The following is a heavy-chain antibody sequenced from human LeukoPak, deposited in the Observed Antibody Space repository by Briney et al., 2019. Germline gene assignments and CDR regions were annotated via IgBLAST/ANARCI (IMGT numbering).Heavy chain of an antibody. V-gene: IGHV5-51*01. J-gene: IGHJ4*02. CDR2: IYPGDSDT. D-gene: IGHD2-2*01. Sequence: GESLKISCKGSGYSFASYWIAWVRQMPGKGLEWMGIIYPGDSDTRYSPSFQGQVTISADKSISTAYLQWSSLKASDTAIYYCARQWGDCSSTSCYSAYWGQGTLDTVSS. CDR1: GYSFASYW. CDR3: ARQWGDCSSTSCYSAY.